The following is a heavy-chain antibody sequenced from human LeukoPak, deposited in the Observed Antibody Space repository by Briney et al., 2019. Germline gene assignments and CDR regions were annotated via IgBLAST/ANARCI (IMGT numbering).Heavy chain of an antibody. D-gene: IGHD5-18*01. CDR3: AKRIQSAMATGY. CDR1: GFTFSNSA. Sequence: GGSLRLSCAASGFTFSNSAMTWVRQAPGKGLEWVSDISGSGGSTYYADSVKGRFTISRDNSKNTLYLQMNSLRAEDTAVYYCAKRIQSAMATGYWGQGTLVTVSS. J-gene: IGHJ4*02. CDR2: ISGSGGST. V-gene: IGHV3-23*01.